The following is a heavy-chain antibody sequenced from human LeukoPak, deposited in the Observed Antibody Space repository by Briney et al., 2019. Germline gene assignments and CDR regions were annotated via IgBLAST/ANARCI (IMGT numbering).Heavy chain of an antibody. J-gene: IGHJ4*02. CDR2: IYYSGST. CDR1: GGSISSYY. D-gene: IGHD5-18*01. CDR3: ASLDTAMGNFDY. V-gene: IGHV4-59*01. Sequence: SETLSLTCTVSGGSISSYYWSWIRQPPGEGLEWIGYIYYSGSTNYNPSLKSRVTISVDTSKNQFSLKLSSVTAADTAVYYCASLDTAMGNFDYWGQGTLVTVSS.